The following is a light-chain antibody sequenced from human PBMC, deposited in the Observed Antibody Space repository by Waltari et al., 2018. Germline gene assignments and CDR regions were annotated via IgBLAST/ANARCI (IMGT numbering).Light chain of an antibody. J-gene: IGLJ3*02. CDR3: SSYTISRTWV. CDR2: DVT. V-gene: IGLV2-14*03. CDR1: RGDIGAFDY. Sequence: QSALTQPASVSGSPGQSIIISCTGTRGDIGAFDYVSWYQQHPGKAPKVILYDVTKRTSGVSNLFSGSKSGNTASLTISGLQAEDEADYYCSSYTISRTWVFGGGTNLTVL.